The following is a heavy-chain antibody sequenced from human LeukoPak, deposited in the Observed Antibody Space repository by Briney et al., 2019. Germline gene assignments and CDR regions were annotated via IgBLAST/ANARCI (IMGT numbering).Heavy chain of an antibody. CDR1: GGPFSGYY. CDR2: INHSGST. Sequence: SETLSLTCAVYGGPFSGYYWSWIRQPPGKGLEWIGEINHSGSTNYNPSLKSRVTISVDTSKNQFSLKLSSVTAADTAVYYCARAGGDGYNYDYWGQGTLVTVSS. J-gene: IGHJ4*02. CDR3: ARAGGDGYNYDY. V-gene: IGHV4-34*01. D-gene: IGHD5-24*01.